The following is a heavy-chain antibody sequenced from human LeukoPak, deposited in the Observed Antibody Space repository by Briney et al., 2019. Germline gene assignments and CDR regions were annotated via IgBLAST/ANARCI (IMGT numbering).Heavy chain of an antibody. V-gene: IGHV3-66*01. D-gene: IGHD6-13*01. CDR1: GFTVSSNY. CDR3: ARIYPRLAAAGN. J-gene: IGHJ4*02. CDR2: IYSGGNT. Sequence: GGSLRLSCAASGFTVSSNYMSWVRQAPGKGLEWVSVIYSGGNTYYTDSVKRRFTISRDNSKNTLYLQMNSLRADDTAVYYCARIYPRLAAAGNWGQGTLVTVSS.